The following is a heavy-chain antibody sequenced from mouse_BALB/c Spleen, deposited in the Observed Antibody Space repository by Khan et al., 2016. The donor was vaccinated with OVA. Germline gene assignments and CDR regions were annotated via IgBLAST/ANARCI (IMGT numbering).Heavy chain of an antibody. CDR3: ANHGSSSAWLTY. CDR1: GYTFTNYW. Sequence: VQLKQSGAELAKPGASVKMSCKASGYTFTNYWMHWVKQRPGQGLEWIGYINPSTGYSEYNQKFKDKATLTADKSSSTAYIQLSSLTSEDSAVXYCANHGSSSAWLTYWGQGTLVTVSA. D-gene: IGHD1-1*01. CDR2: INPSTGYS. J-gene: IGHJ3*01. V-gene: IGHV1-7*01.